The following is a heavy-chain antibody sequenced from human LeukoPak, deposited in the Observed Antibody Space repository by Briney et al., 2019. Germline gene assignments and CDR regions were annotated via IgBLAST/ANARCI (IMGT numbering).Heavy chain of an antibody. CDR1: GGSISSSNW. D-gene: IGHD3-16*02. J-gene: IGHJ4*02. Sequence: PSGTLSLTCAVSGGSISSSNWWSWVRQPPGKGLEWIGEIYHSGSTNYNPSLKSRATISVDKSKNQFSLKLSSVTAADTAVYYCARDMITFGGVIVPLGYWGQGTLVTVSS. CDR2: IYHSGST. CDR3: ARDMITFGGVIVPLGY. V-gene: IGHV4-4*02.